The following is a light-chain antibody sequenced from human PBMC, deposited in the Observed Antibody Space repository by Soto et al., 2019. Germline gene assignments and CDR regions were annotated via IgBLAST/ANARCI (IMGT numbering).Light chain of an antibody. CDR1: QSVSSSY. CDR2: GAS. V-gene: IGKV3-20*01. J-gene: IGKJ1*01. Sequence: EIVLTQSPGTLSLSPGERATLSCRASQSVSSSYLAWYQQKPGQAPRLLIYGASSRATGIPDRFSGSGSGTDFTLTITRLEPEDFAVSYCQQYCSSPRTFGQRTKVEIK. CDR3: QQYCSSPRT.